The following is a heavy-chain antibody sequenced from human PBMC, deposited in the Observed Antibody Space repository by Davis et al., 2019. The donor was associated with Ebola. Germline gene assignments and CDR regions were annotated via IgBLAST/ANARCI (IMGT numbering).Heavy chain of an antibody. CDR1: GFTFDDYA. D-gene: IGHD1-26*01. V-gene: IGHV3-9*01. J-gene: IGHJ4*02. Sequence: SLKISCAASGFTFDDYAMHWVRQAPGKGLEWVSGISWDGASRGYADSVKGRFTISRDNANNTLYLEINSLRADDTAVYYCARASTWEILDYWGQGTLVTVSS. CDR3: ARASTWEILDY. CDR2: ISWDGASR.